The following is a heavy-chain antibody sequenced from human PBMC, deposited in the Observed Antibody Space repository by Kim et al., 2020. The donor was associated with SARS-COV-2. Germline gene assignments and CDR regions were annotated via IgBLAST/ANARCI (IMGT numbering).Heavy chain of an antibody. D-gene: IGHD3-3*01. Sequence: GGSLRLSCAASGFTFSSYAMSWVRQDPGKGLEWVSAISGSGGSTYYADSVKGRFTISRDNSKNTLYLQMNSLRAEDTAVYYCAKAAVREWLFPQFDYWGQGTLVTVSS. CDR2: ISGSGGST. V-gene: IGHV3-23*01. CDR1: GFTFSSYA. CDR3: AKAAVREWLFPQFDY. J-gene: IGHJ4*02.